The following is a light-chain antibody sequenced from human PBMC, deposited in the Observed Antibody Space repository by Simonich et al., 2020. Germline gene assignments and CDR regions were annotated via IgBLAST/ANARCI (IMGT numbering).Light chain of an antibody. CDR1: SSNIGAGYD. Sequence: QSVLTQPPSVSGAPGQRVTISCTGSSSNIGAGYDVHWYQQLPGTAPKLRTYGQCNRPSGVPDRFSGSKSGTSASLAITGLQAEDEAEYYCQSYDSSLSGSVFGGGTKLTVL. CDR3: QSYDSSLSGSV. CDR2: GQC. J-gene: IGLJ3*02. V-gene: IGLV1-40*01.